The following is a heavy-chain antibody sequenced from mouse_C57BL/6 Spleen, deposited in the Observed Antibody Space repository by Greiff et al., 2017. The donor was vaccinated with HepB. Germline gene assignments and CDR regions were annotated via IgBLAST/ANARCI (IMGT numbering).Heavy chain of an antibody. D-gene: IGHD1-1*01. CDR3: ARQGTVVGYFDY. Sequence: VKLQESGAELVRPGTSVKMSCKASGYTFTNYWIGWAKQRPGHGLEWIGDIYPGGGYTNYNEKFKGKATLTADKSSSTAYMQFSSLTSEDSAIYYCARQGTVVGYFDYWGQGTTLTVSS. J-gene: IGHJ2*01. V-gene: IGHV1-63*01. CDR2: IYPGGGYT. CDR1: GYTFTNYW.